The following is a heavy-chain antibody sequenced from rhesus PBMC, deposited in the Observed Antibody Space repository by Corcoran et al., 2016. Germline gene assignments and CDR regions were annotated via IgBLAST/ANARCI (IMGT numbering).Heavy chain of an antibody. CDR1: GVSLRVYY. Sequence: QVQLQESGPGLVKPSETLSLTCTFSGVSLRVYYWSLIRPPHGKGAECIGNIPANSAGTNYNPPLKSRVTISKDTSKNQFSLNLSSVTAADTAVYYCARSSDRSSYDYYFDYWGQGVLVTVSS. V-gene: IGHV4-81*01. CDR3: ARSSDRSSYDYYFDY. D-gene: IGHD6-43*01. CDR2: IPANSAGT. J-gene: IGHJ4*01.